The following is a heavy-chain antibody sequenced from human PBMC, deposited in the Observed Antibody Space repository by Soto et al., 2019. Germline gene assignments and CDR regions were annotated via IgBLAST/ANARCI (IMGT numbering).Heavy chain of an antibody. D-gene: IGHD2-21*01. V-gene: IGHV3-30-3*01. CDR3: ARELFRYCYYGMDV. Sequence: GGSLRLSCAASGFTFSSYAMHWVRQAPGKGLEWVAVISYDGSNKYYADSVKGRFTISRDNSKNTLYLQMNSLRAEDTAVYYCARELFRYCYYGMDVWGQGTTVNVSS. CDR2: ISYDGSNK. J-gene: IGHJ6*02. CDR1: GFTFSSYA.